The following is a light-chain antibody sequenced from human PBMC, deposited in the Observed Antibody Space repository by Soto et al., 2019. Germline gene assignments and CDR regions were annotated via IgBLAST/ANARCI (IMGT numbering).Light chain of an antibody. Sequence: QSALTQPASVSGSPGQSITISCTGTSSDVGGYKYVSWYQQHPGKAPKLMIYEVSNRPSGVSNRFSGSKFGNTASLTISGLQAEDEADYYCSSYTSSSTLPYVFGTGTKVTVL. CDR1: SSDVGGYKY. V-gene: IGLV2-14*01. CDR3: SSYTSSSTLPYV. CDR2: EVS. J-gene: IGLJ1*01.